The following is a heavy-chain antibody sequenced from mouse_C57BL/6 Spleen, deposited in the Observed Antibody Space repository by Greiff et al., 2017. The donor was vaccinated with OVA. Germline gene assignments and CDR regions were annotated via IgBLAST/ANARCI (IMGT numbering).Heavy chain of an antibody. CDR3: ATGNGSSYDWFAY. V-gene: IGHV1-54*01. CDR2: INPGSGGT. J-gene: IGHJ3*01. D-gene: IGHD1-1*01. Sequence: VQGVESGAELVRPGTSVKVSCKASGYAFTNYLIEWVKQRPGQGLEWIGVINPGSGGTNYNEKFKGKATLTADKSSSTAYMQLSSLTSEDSAVYFCATGNGSSYDWFAYWGQGTLVTVSA. CDR1: GYAFTNYL.